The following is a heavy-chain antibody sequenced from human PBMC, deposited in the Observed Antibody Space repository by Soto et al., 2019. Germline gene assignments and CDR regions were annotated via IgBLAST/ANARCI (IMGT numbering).Heavy chain of an antibody. D-gene: IGHD6-19*01. V-gene: IGHV4-34*01. Sequence: SETLSLTCAVYGGSFSDFYWTWIRQPPGKGLEWIGEINHSGSTNYNPSLKSRVAISVDTSKNQFSLNLTSVTAADTAVYYCARGSAVAGTEFYFYAMDVWGQGITVT. CDR3: ARGSAVAGTEFYFYAMDV. CDR2: INHSGST. J-gene: IGHJ6*02. CDR1: GGSFSDFY.